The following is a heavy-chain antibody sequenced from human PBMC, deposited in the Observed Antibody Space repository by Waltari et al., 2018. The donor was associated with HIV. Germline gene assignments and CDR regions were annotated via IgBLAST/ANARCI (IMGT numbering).Heavy chain of an antibody. J-gene: IGHJ4*02. CDR2: ISYDGSNK. CDR1: GSTFSSSL. Sequence: QVQLVESGGGVVQPGRSLRLSCAASGSTFSSSLMHWVRRAPGKGLEWVAVISYDGSNKYYADSVKGRFTISRDNSKNTLYLQMNSLRAEDTAVYYCARGGGYSSSYYFDYWGQGTLVTVSS. V-gene: IGHV3-30-3*01. CDR3: ARGGGYSSSYYFDY. D-gene: IGHD5-12*01.